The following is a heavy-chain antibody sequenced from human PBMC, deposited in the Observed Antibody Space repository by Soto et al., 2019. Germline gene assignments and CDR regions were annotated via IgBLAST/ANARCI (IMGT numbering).Heavy chain of an antibody. CDR2: IYYSGST. D-gene: IGHD3-22*01. V-gene: IGHV4-59*08. CDR3: ARLGGYYQALDT. J-gene: IGHJ5*02. Sequence: PSETLSLTCTVSGGSINSYYWSWIRQPPGKGLEWIGYIYYSGSTNYNPSLKSRVTISVDTSKNQFSLKLSSVTAADTAVYYCARLGGYYQALDTWGQGTLVTVSS. CDR1: GGSINSYY.